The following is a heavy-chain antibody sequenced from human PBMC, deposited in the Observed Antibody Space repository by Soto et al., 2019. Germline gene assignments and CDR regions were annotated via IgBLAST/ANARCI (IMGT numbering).Heavy chain of an antibody. CDR2: ISGNGAGT. J-gene: IGHJ4*02. D-gene: IGHD2-15*01. Sequence: GGSLRLSCTASGFTFSSYAMSWVRQAPGKGLEWVSVISGNGAGTFYADSVKGRFTTSRDNYKDTVFLQMTGLRAEDTAAYYCAKSRSCSAGSCYKFDYWGQGTQVTVSS. CDR3: AKSRSCSAGSCYKFDY. CDR1: GFTFSSYA. V-gene: IGHV3-23*01.